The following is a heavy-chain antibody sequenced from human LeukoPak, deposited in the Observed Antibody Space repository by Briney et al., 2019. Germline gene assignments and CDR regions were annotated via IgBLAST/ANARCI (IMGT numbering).Heavy chain of an antibody. CDR3: ARGSWSWEWIQLWSGRLREYYFDY. J-gene: IGHJ4*02. V-gene: IGHV4-38-2*02. Sequence: PSETLSLTCTVSGYSISSGYYWGWIRQPPGKGLEWIGSIYHSGSTYYNPSLKSRVTISVDTSKNQFSLKLSSVTAADTAVYYCARGSWSWEWIQLWSGRLREYYFDYWGQGTLVTVSS. CDR1: GYSISSGYY. CDR2: IYHSGST. D-gene: IGHD5-18*01.